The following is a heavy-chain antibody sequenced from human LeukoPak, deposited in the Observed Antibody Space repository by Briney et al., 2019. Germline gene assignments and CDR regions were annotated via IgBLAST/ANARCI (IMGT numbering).Heavy chain of an antibody. Sequence: SETLSLTCTVSGGSISGYYWSWIRQPPGKGLEWIGYIYYSGSTNYNPSLKSRVTISVDTSKNQFSLKLSSVTAADTAVYYCARSLWEPDVWGQGTTVTVSS. J-gene: IGHJ6*02. D-gene: IGHD1-26*01. CDR2: IYYSGST. CDR1: GGSISGYY. CDR3: ARSLWEPDV. V-gene: IGHV4-59*01.